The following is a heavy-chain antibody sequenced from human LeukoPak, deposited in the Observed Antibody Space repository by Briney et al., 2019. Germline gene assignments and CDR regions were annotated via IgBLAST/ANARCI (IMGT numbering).Heavy chain of an antibody. CDR2: IYPGDSET. J-gene: IGHJ4*02. D-gene: IGHD3-10*01. V-gene: IGHV5-51*01. Sequence: GESLKISCKGSGYSFTTYWIGWVRQMPGKGLEWMGIIYPGDSETRYSPSFQGQVAISVDKSISTAYLQWSSLKASDTAIYYCARVRYGSGSFYSARGHLRFDYWGRGTLVTVSS. CDR3: ARVRYGSGSFYSARGHLRFDY. CDR1: GYSFTTYW.